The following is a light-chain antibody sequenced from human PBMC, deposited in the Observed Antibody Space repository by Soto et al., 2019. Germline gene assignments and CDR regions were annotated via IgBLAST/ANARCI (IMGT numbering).Light chain of an antibody. J-gene: IGKJ4*01. CDR1: QSVLSSSNNKNY. V-gene: IGKV4-1*01. Sequence: DIVMTQSPDSLAGSLGDRATINCKSSQSVLSSSNNKNYLAWYQQKPGQPPKLLIYWASTRESGVPDRFSGSGSGTDFTLTISSLQAEDVAVYYCQQYYSTPLTFGGGTKVDIK. CDR2: WAS. CDR3: QQYYSTPLT.